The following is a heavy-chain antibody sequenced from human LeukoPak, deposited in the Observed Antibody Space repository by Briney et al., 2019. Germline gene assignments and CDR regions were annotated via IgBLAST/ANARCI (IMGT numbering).Heavy chain of an antibody. D-gene: IGHD6-19*01. CDR3: SRSSGWLSVY. CDR2: IRRKLDGGTA. V-gene: IGHV3-49*03. Sequence: GGSLRLSCTAAGFTFGVYLMTWFRQAPGTGLHWIGFIRRKLDGGTAEYAASVKGRFTISRDDSTSIAYLQMNSLKTEDTAVYYCSRSSGWLSVYWGQGTLVTVSS. CDR1: GFTFGVYL. J-gene: IGHJ4*02.